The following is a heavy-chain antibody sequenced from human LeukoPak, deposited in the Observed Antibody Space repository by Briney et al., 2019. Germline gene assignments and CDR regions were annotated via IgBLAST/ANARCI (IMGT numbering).Heavy chain of an antibody. Sequence: GASVKVSCKASGYTFTDYYMHWVRQAPGQGLEWMGWINPNSGGTMYVQKFQGRVAMTRDTSINTAYMELSRLTSDDTAVYYCARDGDDNGDYVLGWFDPWGQGTLVTVSS. J-gene: IGHJ5*02. CDR3: ARDGDDNGDYVLGWFDP. CDR2: INPNSGGT. D-gene: IGHD4-17*01. V-gene: IGHV1-2*02. CDR1: GYTFTDYY.